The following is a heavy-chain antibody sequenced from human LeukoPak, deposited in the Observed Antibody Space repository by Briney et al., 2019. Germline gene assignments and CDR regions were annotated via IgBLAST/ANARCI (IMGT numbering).Heavy chain of an antibody. D-gene: IGHD1-26*01. CDR1: EYIFTGYY. J-gene: IGHJ6*03. CDR2: INAKNGGT. CDR3: ARPPATRYYYYYMDV. V-gene: IGHV1-2*02. Sequence: ASVKVSCKASEYIFTGYYMHWVRQAPGQGLEWMGWINAKNGGTNYAQKFQGRVTTTRDTSISTAYMELRRLRSDDTAVYYCARPPATRYYYYYMDVWGKGTTVTVS.